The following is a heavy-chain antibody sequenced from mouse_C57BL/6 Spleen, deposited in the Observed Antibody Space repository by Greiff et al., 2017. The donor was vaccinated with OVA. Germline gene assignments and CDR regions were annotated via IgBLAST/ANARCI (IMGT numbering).Heavy chain of an antibody. CDR3: ARPNWDGDYFDY. CDR1: GYTFTSYW. CDR2: INPSNGGT. V-gene: IGHV1-53*01. Sequence: QVQLKESGTELVKPGASVKLSCKASGYTFTSYWMHWVKQRPGQGLEWIGNINPSNGGTNYNEKFKSKATLTVDKSSSTAYMQLSSLTSEDSAVYYCARPNWDGDYFDYWGQGTTLTVSS. D-gene: IGHD4-1*01. J-gene: IGHJ2*01.